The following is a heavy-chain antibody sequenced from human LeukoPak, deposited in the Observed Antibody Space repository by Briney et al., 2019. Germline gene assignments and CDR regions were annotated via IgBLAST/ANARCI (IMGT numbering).Heavy chain of an antibody. Sequence: GGSLRLSCAASGFTFSSYAMHWVRQAPGKGLEWVAVISYDGSNKYYADSVKGRFTISRDNSKNTLYLQMNSLRAEDTAVYYCAREVFGSKVRSPNFDYWGQGTLVTVSS. D-gene: IGHD2-2*01. CDR2: ISYDGSNK. CDR3: AREVFGSKVRSPNFDY. CDR1: GFTFSSYA. V-gene: IGHV3-30*04. J-gene: IGHJ4*02.